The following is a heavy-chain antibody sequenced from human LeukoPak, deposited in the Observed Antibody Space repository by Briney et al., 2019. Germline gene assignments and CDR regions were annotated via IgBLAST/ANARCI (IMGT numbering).Heavy chain of an antibody. Sequence: SGPTLVNPTQTLTLTCTFSGFSLSTSGVGVGWIRQPPGKALEWLALLYWDDDKRYSPSLKSRLTITKDTSKNQVVLTMTNMDPVDTATYYCAHSQPPPGLLWFGELLPGFDYWGQGTLVTVSS. V-gene: IGHV2-5*02. J-gene: IGHJ4*02. CDR3: AHSQPPPGLLWFGELLPGFDY. CDR2: LYWDDDK. CDR1: GFSLSTSGVG. D-gene: IGHD3-10*01.